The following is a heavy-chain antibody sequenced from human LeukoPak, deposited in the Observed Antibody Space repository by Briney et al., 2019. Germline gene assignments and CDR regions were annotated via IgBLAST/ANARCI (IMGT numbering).Heavy chain of an antibody. J-gene: IGHJ3*02. V-gene: IGHV3-23*01. CDR3: AKAPGSGSDAFDI. Sequence: PGGSLRLSCAVSGFTFSSYAMSWVRQAPGKGLERVSAISGSGGSTYYADSVKGRFTISRDNSKNTLYLQMNSLRAEDTAVYYCAKAPGSGSDAFDIWGQGTMVTVSS. CDR1: GFTFSSYA. CDR2: ISGSGGST. D-gene: IGHD3-3*01.